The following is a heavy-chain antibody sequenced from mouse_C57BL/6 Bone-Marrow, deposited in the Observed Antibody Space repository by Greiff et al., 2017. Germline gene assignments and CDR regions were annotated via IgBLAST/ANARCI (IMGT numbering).Heavy chain of an antibody. CDR2: LSDGGSYT. J-gene: IGHJ1*03. V-gene: IGHV5-4*01. CDR1: GFTFSSYA. Sequence: EVKVVESGGGLVKPGGSLKLSCAASGFTFSSYAMSWVRQTPEKRLEWVATLSDGGSYTYYPDNVKGRFTISRDNAKNNLYLQMSHLKSEDTAMYYCARDPHYYGSSYVDWYFDVWGTGTTVTVSS. D-gene: IGHD1-1*01. CDR3: ARDPHYYGSSYVDWYFDV.